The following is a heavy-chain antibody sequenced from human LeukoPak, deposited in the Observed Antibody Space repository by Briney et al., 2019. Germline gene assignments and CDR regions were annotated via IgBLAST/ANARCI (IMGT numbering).Heavy chain of an antibody. V-gene: IGHV3-7*01. CDR3: ARDPAAWDY. Sequence: AGGSLRLSCAVSGFTFSSYWMSWVRQAPGKGLEWVANIKEDGSEEYYVDSVKGRFTISRDNTKNSLYLQMNSLRAEDTAVYYCARDPAAWDYWGQGTLVTVSS. CDR2: IKEDGSEE. J-gene: IGHJ4*02. D-gene: IGHD6-13*01. CDR1: GFTFSSYW.